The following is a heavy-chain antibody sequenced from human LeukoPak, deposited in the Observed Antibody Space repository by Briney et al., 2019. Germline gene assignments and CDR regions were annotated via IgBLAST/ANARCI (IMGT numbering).Heavy chain of an antibody. CDR1: GYSFTSYW. Sequence: GESLKISCTGSGYSFTSYWISWVRQMPGKGLEWMGRIDPSDSYTNYSPSFQGHVTISADKSISTAYLQWSSLKASDTAMYYCARHPPNYYGSGSFCYWGQGTLVTVSS. CDR3: ARHPPNYYGSGSFCY. V-gene: IGHV5-10-1*01. D-gene: IGHD3-10*01. CDR2: IDPSDSYT. J-gene: IGHJ4*02.